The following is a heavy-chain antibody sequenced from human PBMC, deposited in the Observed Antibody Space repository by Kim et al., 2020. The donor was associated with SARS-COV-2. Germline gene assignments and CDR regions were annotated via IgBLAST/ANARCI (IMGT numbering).Heavy chain of an antibody. J-gene: IGHJ6*02. Sequence: GGSLRLSCAASGFTFSDYYMSWIRQAPGKGLEWVSYISSSGSTIYYADSVKGRFPIPRDNAKNSLYLQMNSRRAEDTAVYYWARVRGAAGPCYYYSYGMDVWGQGTTVIVSS. V-gene: IGHV3-11*01. CDR2: ISSSGSTI. CDR1: GFTFSDYY. CDR3: ARVRGAAGPCYYYSYGMDV. D-gene: IGHD6-13*01.